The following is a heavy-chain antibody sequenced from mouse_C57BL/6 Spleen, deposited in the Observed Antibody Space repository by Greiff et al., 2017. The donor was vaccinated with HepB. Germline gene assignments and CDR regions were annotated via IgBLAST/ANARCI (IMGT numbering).Heavy chain of an antibody. V-gene: IGHV1-64*01. Sequence: VQLQQPGAELVKPGASVKLSCKASGYTFTSYWMHWVKQRPGQGLEWIGMIHPNSGSTNYNEKFKSKATLTVDKSSSTAYMQLSSLTSEDSAVYYCARPTVDYYAMDYWGQGTSVTVSS. J-gene: IGHJ4*01. D-gene: IGHD1-1*01. CDR3: ARPTVDYYAMDY. CDR2: IHPNSGST. CDR1: GYTFTSYW.